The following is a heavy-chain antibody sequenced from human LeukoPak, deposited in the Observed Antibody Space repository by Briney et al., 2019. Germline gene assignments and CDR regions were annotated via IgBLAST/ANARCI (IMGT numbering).Heavy chain of an antibody. CDR1: GFTFNSYS. CDR3: ARRAGAYSHPYDY. D-gene: IGHD4/OR15-4a*01. J-gene: IGHJ4*02. V-gene: IGHV3-21*01. CDR2: INSGNSNI. Sequence: GGSLRLSCAASGFTFNSYSMNWVRQAPGKGLEWVSSINSGNSNIYYADSVRGRFTISRDNAKNLLYLQMNSLRAEDTAVYYCARRAGAYSHPYDYWGQGTLVTVSS.